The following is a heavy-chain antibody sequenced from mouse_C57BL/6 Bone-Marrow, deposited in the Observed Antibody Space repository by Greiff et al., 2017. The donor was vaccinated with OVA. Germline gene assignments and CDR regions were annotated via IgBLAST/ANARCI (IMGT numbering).Heavy chain of an antibody. D-gene: IGHD1-2*01. J-gene: IGHJ3*01. Sequence: EVHLVESGGGLVQPGGSMKLSCAASGFTFSDAWMDWVRQSPEKGLEWVAEIRNKANNHATYYAESVKGRFTISRDDSKSSVYLQMNSLRAEDTGIYYCTRRGPLRLLAYWGQGTLVTVSA. V-gene: IGHV6-6*01. CDR2: IRNKANNHAT. CDR1: GFTFSDAW. CDR3: TRRGPLRLLAY.